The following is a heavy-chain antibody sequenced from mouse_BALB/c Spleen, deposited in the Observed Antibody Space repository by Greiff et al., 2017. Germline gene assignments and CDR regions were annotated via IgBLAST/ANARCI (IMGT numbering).Heavy chain of an antibody. CDR2: ISSGGST. J-gene: IGHJ4*01. CDR1: GFTFSSYA. Sequence: DVKLVESGGGLVKPGGSLKLSCAASGFTFSSYAMSWVRQTPENRLEWVASISSGGSTYYPDSVKGRFTISRDNARNILYLQMSSLRSEDTAMYYCARNYGSSHAMDYWGQGTSVTVSS. D-gene: IGHD1-1*01. CDR3: ARNYGSSHAMDY. V-gene: IGHV5-6-5*01.